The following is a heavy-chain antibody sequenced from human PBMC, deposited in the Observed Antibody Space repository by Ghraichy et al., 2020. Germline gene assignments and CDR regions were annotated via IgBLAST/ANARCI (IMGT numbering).Heavy chain of an antibody. V-gene: IGHV3-49*04. D-gene: IGHD3-10*01. CDR1: GFTFGDSA. CDR2: IRSKAYGGTT. CDR3: TRDPGGAIGYAFDI. J-gene: IGHJ3*02. Sequence: GGSLRLSCTASGFTFGDSAMSWVRQAPGKGLEWVGFIRSKAYGGTTEYAASVKGRFTISRDDSKSIAYLQMNSLKTEDTAVYYCTRDPGGAIGYAFDIWGQGTMVTVSS.